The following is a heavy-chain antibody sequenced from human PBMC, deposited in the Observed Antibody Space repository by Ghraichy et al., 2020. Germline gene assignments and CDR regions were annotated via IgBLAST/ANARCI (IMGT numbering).Heavy chain of an antibody. CDR3: ARAGALWFGELSPAHGMDV. D-gene: IGHD3-10*01. CDR1: GFTVSSHY. CDR2: IYSGGST. J-gene: IGHJ6*02. V-gene: IGHV3-53*01. Sequence: GGSLRLSCAASGFTVSSHYMSWVRQAPGKGLEWVSVIYSGGSTYYADSVKGRFTISRDNSKNTLYLQINSLRAEDTAVYYCARAGALWFGELSPAHGMDVWGQETTVTVSS.